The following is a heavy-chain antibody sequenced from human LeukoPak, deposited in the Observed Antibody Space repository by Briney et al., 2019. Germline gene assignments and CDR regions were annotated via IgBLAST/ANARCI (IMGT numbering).Heavy chain of an antibody. D-gene: IGHD3-22*01. V-gene: IGHV1-24*01. J-gene: IGHJ4*02. Sequence: ASVKVSCKVSGYTLTELSMHWVRQAPGKGLEWLGGFDPEDGETIYAQKFQGRVTMTEDTSTDTAYMELSSLRSEDTAVYYCATGYLGYYDSSGYPNGDYWGQGTLVTVSS. CDR2: FDPEDGET. CDR3: ATGYLGYYDSSGYPNGDY. CDR1: GYTLTELS.